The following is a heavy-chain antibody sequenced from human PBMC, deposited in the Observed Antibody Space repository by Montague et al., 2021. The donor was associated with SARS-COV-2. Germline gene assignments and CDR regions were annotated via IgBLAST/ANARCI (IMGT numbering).Heavy chain of an antibody. V-gene: IGHV4-34*01. CDR2: ISDIGST. CDR3: VRERECSGGSCYGPDDDAFDX. J-gene: IGHJ3*02. D-gene: IGHD2-15*01. CDR1: GGSFTGYY. Sequence: SETLSLTCAVYGGSFTGYYWNWIRQPPGKGLEWIGEISDIGSTTYNPSLESRLTTSVDRSKNQFSLRLTSVTAADTAVYYCVRERECSGGSCYGPDDDAFDXWGQGTMVTVSS.